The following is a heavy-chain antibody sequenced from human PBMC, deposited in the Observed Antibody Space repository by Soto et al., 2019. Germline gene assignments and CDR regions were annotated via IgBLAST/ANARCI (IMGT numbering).Heavy chain of an antibody. J-gene: IGHJ6*02. D-gene: IGHD2-2*01. CDR3: ARSQGSSTSLEIYYYYYYGMDV. V-gene: IGHV1-69*01. Sequence: QVQLVQSGAEVKKPGSSVKVSCKASGGTFSSYAISWVRQAPGRGLEWIGGIIPISDTTNYAQKFQGRVTITADESTSTAYMELSSLRSEDTAVYYCARSQGSSTSLEIYYYYYYGMDVWGQGTTVTVSS. CDR2: IIPISDTT. CDR1: GGTFSSYA.